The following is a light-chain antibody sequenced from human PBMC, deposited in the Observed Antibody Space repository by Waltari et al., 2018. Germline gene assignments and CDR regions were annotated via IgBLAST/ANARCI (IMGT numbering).Light chain of an antibody. V-gene: IGLV2-14*01. Sequence: QSALTQPASVSGSPGQSLTISCTGTRSDVGVYDSVSWYQQHPGKAPKLIIYDVSNRPSGISNRFSGSKSGNTASLTISGLQAEDEADYYCSSYTSTTTRVFGGGTKLTVL. CDR2: DVS. CDR1: RSDVGVYDS. CDR3: SSYTSTTTRV. J-gene: IGLJ3*02.